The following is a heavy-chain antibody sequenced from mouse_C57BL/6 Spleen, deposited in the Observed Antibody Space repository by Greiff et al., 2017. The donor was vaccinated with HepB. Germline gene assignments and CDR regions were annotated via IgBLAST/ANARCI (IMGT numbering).Heavy chain of an antibody. Sequence: VQLQQPGAELVRPGSSVKLSCKASGYTFTSYWMHWVKQRPIQGLEWIGNIDPYDSETHYNQKFKDKATLTVDKSSSTAYMQRSSLTSEDSAVYYCAKDSNYYAMDDWGQGTSVTVSS. CDR2: IDPYDSET. J-gene: IGHJ4*01. CDR3: AKDSNYYAMDD. CDR1: GYTFTSYW. D-gene: IGHD2-5*01. V-gene: IGHV1-52*01.